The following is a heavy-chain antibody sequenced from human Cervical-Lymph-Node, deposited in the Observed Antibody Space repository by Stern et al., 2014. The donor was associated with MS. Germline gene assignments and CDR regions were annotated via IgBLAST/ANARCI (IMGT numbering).Heavy chain of an antibody. Sequence: QVQLVESGPGLVKPSQTLSLTCSVSGDSIGSGSYYWTWVRQPAGKGLEWIGRIYTSGNTNYNPSLKSRLTISVDTSKNHFPLKLSSGTAADTAVYYCARDRLHLYGMNVWGQGTTVIVSS. CDR1: GDSIGSGSYY. CDR3: ARDRLHLYGMNV. V-gene: IGHV4-61*02. D-gene: IGHD2-21*01. J-gene: IGHJ6*02. CDR2: IYTSGNT.